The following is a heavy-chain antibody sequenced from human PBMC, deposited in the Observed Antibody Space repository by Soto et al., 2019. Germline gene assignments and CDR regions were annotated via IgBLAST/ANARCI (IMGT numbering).Heavy chain of an antibody. J-gene: IGHJ4*02. CDR2: IRSNADGRTA. V-gene: IGHV3-15*01. CDR3: STALRRDSALGAY. CDR1: GFPFIDAW. D-gene: IGHD3-16*01. Sequence: EVQLVESGGGLVKPGGSLRLSCTASGFPFIDAWMSWVRQAPGKGLQWIGRIRSNADGRTADLTAPVRDRFTISRDDSKTTLYLQMNSLKIDDTAVYFCSTALRRDSALGAYWGLGTLVSVSS.